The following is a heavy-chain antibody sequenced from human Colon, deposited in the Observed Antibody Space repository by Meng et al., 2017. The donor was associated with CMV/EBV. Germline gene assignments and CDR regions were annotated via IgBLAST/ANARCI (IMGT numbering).Heavy chain of an antibody. V-gene: IGHV3-30*02. CDR3: AKREASASLDY. CDR1: GFTFSSYD. J-gene: IGHJ4*02. D-gene: IGHD5-24*01. CDR2: IRFDAKEQ. Sequence: GESLKISCAASGFTFSSYDMHWVRQATGKGLEWVAFIRFDAKEQYYSDSVKGRFTISRDNAMSTLYLLMDGLRPDDTAVYYCAKREASASLDYWGQGTLVTVSS.